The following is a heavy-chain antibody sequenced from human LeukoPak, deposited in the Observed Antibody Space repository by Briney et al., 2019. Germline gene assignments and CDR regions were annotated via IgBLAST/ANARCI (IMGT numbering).Heavy chain of an antibody. CDR1: GFTFSSYG. V-gene: IGHV3-33*01. CDR3: AREPISSGSFLDY. Sequence: GGSLRLSCAASGFTFSSYGMHWVRQAPGKGLEWVAVIWYDGSNKYYADSVKGRFTISRDNSKNTLYLQMNSRRAEDTALYYCAREPISSGSFLDYWGRGTLVTVTA. J-gene: IGHJ4*02. CDR2: IWYDGSNK. D-gene: IGHD6-25*01.